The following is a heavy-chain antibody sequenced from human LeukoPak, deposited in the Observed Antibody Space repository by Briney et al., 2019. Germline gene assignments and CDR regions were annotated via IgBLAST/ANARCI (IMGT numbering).Heavy chain of an antibody. V-gene: IGHV3-30*18. D-gene: IGHD3-10*01. CDR1: GFTFSDYG. Sequence: PGGSLRLSCAASGFTFSDYGMHWVRQAPGKGLEWVAYISYAGTNEYYADSVKGRFTISRDNSKNTLYLQMHSLRPEDTAVYYCAKPGSGSYPQYFQHWGQGTLVTASS. CDR3: AKPGSGSYPQYFQH. CDR2: ISYAGTNE. J-gene: IGHJ1*01.